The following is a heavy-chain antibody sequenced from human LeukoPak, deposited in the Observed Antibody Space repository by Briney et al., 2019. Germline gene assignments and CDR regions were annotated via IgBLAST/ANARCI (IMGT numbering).Heavy chain of an antibody. D-gene: IGHD6-19*01. J-gene: IGHJ4*02. CDR2: INHSGST. Sequence: SETLSLTCAVYGGSFSGYYWSWIRQPPGKGLEWIGEINHSGSTNYNPSLKSRVTISVDTSKNQFSLKLSSVTAADTAVYYCARLDSVAGFAYGGQGTLVTASS. CDR1: GGSFSGYY. CDR3: ARLDSVAGFAY. V-gene: IGHV4-34*01.